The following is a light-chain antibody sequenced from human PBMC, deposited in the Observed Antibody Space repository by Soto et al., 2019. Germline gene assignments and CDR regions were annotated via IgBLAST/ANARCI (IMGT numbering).Light chain of an antibody. CDR3: TSYTSSRTYV. CDR2: DVS. CDR1: SNDVGAYNY. V-gene: IGLV2-14*03. J-gene: IGLJ1*01. Sequence: SALTQPSCVSGSPGQSITVSCTGTSNDVGAYNYVSWYQQHPGTAPKLMIYDVSNRPSGVSNRFSGSKSGNTASLTISGLQAEDEADYYCTSYTSSRTYVFATGTKVPVL.